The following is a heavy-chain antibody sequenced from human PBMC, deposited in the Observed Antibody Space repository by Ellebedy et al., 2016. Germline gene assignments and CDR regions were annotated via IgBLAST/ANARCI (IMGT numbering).Heavy chain of an antibody. CDR3: ARDGLLHRIDY. D-gene: IGHD3/OR15-3a*01. CDR1: GGSFSGYY. V-gene: IGHV4-34*01. Sequence: SETLSLXXAVYGGSFSGYYWSWIRQPPGKGLEWIGEINHSGSTNYNPSLKSRVTISVDTSKNQFSLKLSSVTAADTAVYYCARDGLLHRIDYWGQGTLVTVSS. J-gene: IGHJ4*02. CDR2: INHSGST.